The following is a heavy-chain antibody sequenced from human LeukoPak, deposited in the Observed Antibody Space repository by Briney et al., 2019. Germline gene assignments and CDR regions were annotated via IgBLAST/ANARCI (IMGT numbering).Heavy chain of an antibody. D-gene: IGHD3-10*01. V-gene: IGHV3-30-3*01. J-gene: IGHJ4*02. CDR1: GFTFSSYA. Sequence: GGSLRLSCAASGFTFSSYAMHWVRQAPGKGLEWVAVISYDGSNKYYADSVKGRFTISRDNSKNTLYLQMNGLRAEDTAVYYCARSPPSGSYYFDYWGQGTLVTVSS. CDR2: ISYDGSNK. CDR3: ARSPPSGSYYFDY.